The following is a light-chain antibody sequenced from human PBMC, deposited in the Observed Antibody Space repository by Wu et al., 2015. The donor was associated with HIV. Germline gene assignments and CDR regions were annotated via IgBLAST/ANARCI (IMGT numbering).Light chain of an antibody. Sequence: SPGKSHPRPAGPVRVVASFLAWYQQKPGQAPRLLVYGPSTRATGVPARFTGSGSGTDFTLTITSLQSEDFAVYFCQQYNYWPSFGGGTKVEL. CDR2: GPS. CDR1: RVVASF. V-gene: IGKV3-15*01. J-gene: IGKJ4*01. CDR3: QQYNYWPS.